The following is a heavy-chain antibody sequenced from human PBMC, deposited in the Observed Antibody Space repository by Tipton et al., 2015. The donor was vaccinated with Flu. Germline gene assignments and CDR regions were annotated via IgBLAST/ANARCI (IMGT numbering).Heavy chain of an antibody. V-gene: IGHV4-34*01. CDR2: INHSGRT. CDR1: GGSVSGHY. CDR3: ARHGGYYFDY. D-gene: IGHD4-23*01. Sequence: TLSLTCAVYGGSVSGHYWSWIRQPPGKGLEWIGEINHSGRTNYNPPLKSRVTISVDTSKNQFSLKLSSVNAADTAVYYCARHGGYYFDYWGQGTLVTVSS. J-gene: IGHJ4*02.